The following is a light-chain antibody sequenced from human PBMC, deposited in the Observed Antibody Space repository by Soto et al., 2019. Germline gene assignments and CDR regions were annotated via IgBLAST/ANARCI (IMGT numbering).Light chain of an antibody. CDR1: QSVLYSSNNKND. Sequence: DIVMTQSPDSLAVSLGASATINCKSSQSVLYSSNNKNDLAWYQQKPVQPPKLLFYWASTRKSGVPDRFSGSGSGTDFTLTISSLQAEDVAVYYCQQYYTTPYTFGHGTKLEFK. CDR2: WAS. J-gene: IGKJ2*01. V-gene: IGKV4-1*01. CDR3: QQYYTTPYT.